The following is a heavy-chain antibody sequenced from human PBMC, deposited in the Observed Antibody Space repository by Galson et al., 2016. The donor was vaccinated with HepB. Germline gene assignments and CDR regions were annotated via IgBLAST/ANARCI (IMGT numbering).Heavy chain of an antibody. CDR1: GFTFSSYG. Sequence: SLRLSCAASGFTFSSYGMHWVRQAPGKGLDWVAVISYDGSDKYYAGSVKGRFTISSDNSKNTLYLQTNSLRAEDTALYYCATHGGTTVKHGFDYWGQGTLVTVSA. D-gene: IGHD4-17*01. CDR2: ISYDGSDK. V-gene: IGHV3-30*03. CDR3: ATHGGTTVKHGFDY. J-gene: IGHJ4*02.